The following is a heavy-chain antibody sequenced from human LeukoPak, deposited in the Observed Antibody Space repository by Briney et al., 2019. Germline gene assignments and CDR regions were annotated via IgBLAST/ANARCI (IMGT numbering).Heavy chain of an antibody. CDR3: AREYSSSYDY. V-gene: IGHV1-18*01. CDR1: GGTFSSYA. CDR2: ISAYNGNT. J-gene: IGHJ4*02. D-gene: IGHD6-6*01. Sequence: GASVKVSCKASGGTFSSYAISWVRQAPGQGLEWMGWISAYNGNTNYAQKLQGRVTMTTDTSTSTAYMELRSLRSDDTAVYYCAREYSSSYDYWGQGTLVTVSS.